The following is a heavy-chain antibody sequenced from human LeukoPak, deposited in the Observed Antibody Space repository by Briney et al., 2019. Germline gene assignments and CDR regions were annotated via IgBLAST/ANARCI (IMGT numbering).Heavy chain of an antibody. J-gene: IGHJ4*02. CDR2: ISSGGNTI. V-gene: IGHV3-48*03. CDR1: GFTFSSYE. D-gene: IGHD5-18*01. CDR3: AREGTAMMSFDY. Sequence: GGSLRLSCAASGFTFSSYEMNWVRQAPGKGLEWVSYISSGGNTIYYADSVKGRFTISRDNAKNSLYLQMNSLRAEDTAVYYCAREGTAMMSFDYWGQGTLVTVSS.